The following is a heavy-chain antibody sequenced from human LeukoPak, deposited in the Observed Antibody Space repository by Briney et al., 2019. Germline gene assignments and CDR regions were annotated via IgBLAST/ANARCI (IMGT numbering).Heavy chain of an antibody. CDR3: ARDSNWSGYKS. V-gene: IGHV3-21*01. D-gene: IGHD3-3*01. J-gene: IGHJ5*02. Sequence: GGSLRLSCAASGFTFSSYSMNWVRQAPGKGLEWVSSICSSSSYIYYADSVKGRFTISRDNAKNSLYLQMNSLRAEDTAVYYCARDSNWSGYKSWGQGTLVTVSS. CDR1: GFTFSSYS. CDR2: ICSSSSYI.